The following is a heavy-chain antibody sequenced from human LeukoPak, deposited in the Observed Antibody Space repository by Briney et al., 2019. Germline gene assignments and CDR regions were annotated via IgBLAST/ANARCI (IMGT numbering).Heavy chain of an antibody. V-gene: IGHV4-4*02. Sequence: TSETLSVTCAVSGDSISSSNWWSWVRQPPGKGLEWIGEIYHSGSTNYNPSLKSRVTISVDKAKNQFSLNLNSVTAADTAVYYCARGDSSGSYFDYWGQGTLVTVSS. CDR1: GDSISSSNW. D-gene: IGHD3-22*01. J-gene: IGHJ4*02. CDR2: IYHSGST. CDR3: ARGDSSGSYFDY.